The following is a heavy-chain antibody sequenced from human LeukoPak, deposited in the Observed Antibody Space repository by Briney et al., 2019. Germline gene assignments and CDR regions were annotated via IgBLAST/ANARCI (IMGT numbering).Heavy chain of an antibody. D-gene: IGHD2-21*02. CDR1: GFTFSSYS. CDR3: ARDRLAYCGGDCYSVVGY. Sequence: GGSLRLSCAASGFTFSSYSMNWVRQAPGKGLEWVSSISSSSSYIYYADSVKGRFTISRDNAMNSLYLQMNSLRAEDTAVYYCARDRLAYCGGDCYSVVGYWGQGTLVTVTS. J-gene: IGHJ4*02. V-gene: IGHV3-21*01. CDR2: ISSSSSYI.